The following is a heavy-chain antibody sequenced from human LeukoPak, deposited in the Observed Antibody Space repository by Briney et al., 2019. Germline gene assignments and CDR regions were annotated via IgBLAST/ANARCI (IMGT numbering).Heavy chain of an antibody. V-gene: IGHV1-2*06. CDR1: GYTFTDYY. CDR3: AKNRAGDYADY. Sequence: ASVKASCKASGYTFTDYYVHWVRQAPGQGLEWMGRISPNNGGTNYAQKFRGRLTVTRDTSISTAYMELSSLRSDDTAVYYCAKNRAGDYADYWGQGTLVTVSS. CDR2: ISPNNGGT. D-gene: IGHD4-17*01. J-gene: IGHJ4*02.